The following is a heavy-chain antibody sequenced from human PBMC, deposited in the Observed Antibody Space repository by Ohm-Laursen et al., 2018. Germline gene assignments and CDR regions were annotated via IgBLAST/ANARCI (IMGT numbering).Heavy chain of an antibody. CDR3: AREGGYDSPGNYYGMDV. J-gene: IGHJ6*02. CDR1: GSTFDDYA. D-gene: IGHD5-12*01. CDR2: ISWSSGSI. V-gene: IGHV3-9*01. Sequence: SLRLSCAASGSTFDDYAMHWVRQAPGKGLEWVSGISWSSGSIGYADSVKGRFTISRDNAKNSLYLQMTSLTAEDTAVYYCAREGGYDSPGNYYGMDVWGQGTTVTVSS.